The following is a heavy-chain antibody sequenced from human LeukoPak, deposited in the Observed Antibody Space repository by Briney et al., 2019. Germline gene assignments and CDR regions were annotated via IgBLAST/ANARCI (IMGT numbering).Heavy chain of an antibody. CDR2: INPNSGGT. V-gene: IGHV1-2*02. J-gene: IGHJ5*02. D-gene: IGHD4/OR15-4a*01. Sequence: ASVRVSCKASGYTFTGYYMHWVRQAPGQGLEWMGWINPNSGGTNYAQKFQGRVNMTRDTSISTAYMVLSRLTSDDTAVYDCARLSRRGAFDPWGQGTLVTVSS. CDR1: GYTFTGYY. CDR3: ARLSRRGAFDP.